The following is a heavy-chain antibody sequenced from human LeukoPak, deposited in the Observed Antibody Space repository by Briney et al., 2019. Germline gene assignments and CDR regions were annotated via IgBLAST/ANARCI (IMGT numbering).Heavy chain of an antibody. D-gene: IGHD3-3*01. J-gene: IGHJ4*02. Sequence: PSETLSLTCTVSGGSISSYYWSWIRQPPGKGLEWIGYIYYSGSTNYNPSLKSRVTISVDTSKNQFSLKLSSVTAADTAVYYCARAWTEYYDFWSGYLYYFDYWGQGTLVTVSS. CDR2: IYYSGST. V-gene: IGHV4-59*01. CDR3: ARAWTEYYDFWSGYLYYFDY. CDR1: GGSISSYY.